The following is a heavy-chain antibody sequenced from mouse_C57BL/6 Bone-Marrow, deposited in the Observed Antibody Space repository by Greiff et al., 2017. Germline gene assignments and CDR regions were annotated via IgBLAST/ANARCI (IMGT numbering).Heavy chain of an antibody. J-gene: IGHJ2*01. CDR3: ARGSYGLDY. V-gene: IGHV5-4*03. CDR2: ISDGGSYT. CDR1: GFTFSSYA. D-gene: IGHD1-1*01. Sequence: EVMLVESGGGLVKPGGSLKLSCAASGFTFSSYAMSWVRQTPEKRLEWVATISDGGSYTYYPDNVKGRFTISRDNAKNNLYLQMSHLKSEDTAMYYCARGSYGLDYWGQGTTLTVSS.